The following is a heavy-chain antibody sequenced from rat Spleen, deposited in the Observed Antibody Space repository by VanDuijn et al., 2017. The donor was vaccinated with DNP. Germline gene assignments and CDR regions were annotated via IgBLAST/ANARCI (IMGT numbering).Heavy chain of an antibody. D-gene: IGHD1-11*01. CDR2: ITGGGGNT. CDR3: AKAGGYSPWYFDY. Sequence: EVQLVESGGGLVQPGRSLKLSCVASGFTFSYYWMAWIRQVPGKGLEWIASITGGGGNTYYRDSVKGRFTISRDNAKSTLYLQMDSLRSEETATYYCAKAGGYSPWYFDYWGQGVMVTVSS. CDR1: GFTFSYYW. J-gene: IGHJ2*01. V-gene: IGHV5S23*01.